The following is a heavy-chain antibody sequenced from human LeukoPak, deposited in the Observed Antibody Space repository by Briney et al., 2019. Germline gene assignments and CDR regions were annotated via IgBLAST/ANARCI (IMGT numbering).Heavy chain of an antibody. D-gene: IGHD6-13*01. Sequence: PGGSLRLSCAASGFTFSNYAMHWVRQAPGKGLEWVTIISSDGSNKYHADSVKGRFTISRDNSKNTLYLQMNSLRAEDAAVYYCAREGVSSSSYFDYWGQGTLVTVSS. V-gene: IGHV3-30-3*01. CDR3: AREGVSSSSYFDY. CDR2: ISSDGSNK. CDR1: GFTFSNYA. J-gene: IGHJ4*02.